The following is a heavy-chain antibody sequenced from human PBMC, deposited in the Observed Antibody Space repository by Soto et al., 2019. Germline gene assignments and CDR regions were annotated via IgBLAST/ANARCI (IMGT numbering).Heavy chain of an antibody. CDR3: TRGTSRYDDSSGYY. J-gene: IGHJ4*02. CDR1: GFTFGDYT. CDR2: IRNRAYGGTT. V-gene: IGHV3-49*03. Sequence: GGSLRLSCTGSGFTFGDYTMSWFRQAPGKGLEWVGFIRNRAYGGTTEYAASVKGRFTISRDDSRSIAYLQMNSLKTEDTSVYYCTRGTSRYDDSSGYYWGQGT. D-gene: IGHD3-22*01.